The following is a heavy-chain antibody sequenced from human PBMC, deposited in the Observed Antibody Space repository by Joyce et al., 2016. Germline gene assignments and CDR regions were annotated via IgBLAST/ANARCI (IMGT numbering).Heavy chain of an antibody. CDR3: ARDRGYCSGGSCRSPGDYYYGMDV. CDR1: GYSFTGSN. V-gene: IGHV1-2*02. J-gene: IGHJ6*02. CDR2: INPISGGT. D-gene: IGHD2-15*01. Sequence: QVQLVQSGAEVKKPGASVKVSCKASGYSFTGSNMHWVRQTPGQGLEWMGWINPISGGTNYAQNVQGRVTVTRDTSISTAYMELSRLRSDDTAVYYCARDRGYCSGGSCRSPGDYYYGMDVWGQGTTVTVSS.